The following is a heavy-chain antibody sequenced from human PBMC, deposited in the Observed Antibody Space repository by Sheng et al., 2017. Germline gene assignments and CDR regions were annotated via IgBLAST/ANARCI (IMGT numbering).Heavy chain of an antibody. CDR2: IWYDGSNK. J-gene: IGHJ4*02. D-gene: IGHD2-15*01. V-gene: IGHV3-33*01. CDR3: ARDPARYCSGGSCYFDY. Sequence: QVQLVESGGGVVQPGRSLRLSCAASGFTFSSYGMHWVRQAPGKGLEWVAVIWYDGSNKYYADSVKGRFTISRDNSKNTLYLQMNSLRAEDTAVYYCARDPARYCSGGSCYFDYWGQGTLVTVSS. CDR1: GFTFSSYG.